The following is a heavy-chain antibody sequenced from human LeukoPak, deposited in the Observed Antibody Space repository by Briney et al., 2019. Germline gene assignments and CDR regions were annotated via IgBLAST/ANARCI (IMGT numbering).Heavy chain of an antibody. V-gene: IGHV1-69*13. CDR1: GGTFSSYA. J-gene: IGHJ6*03. D-gene: IGHD2-15*01. CDR2: IIPIFGTA. Sequence: ASVKVSCKASGGTFSSYAISWVRQAPGQGLEWMGGIIPIFGTANYAQKFQGRVTITADESTSTAYMELSSLRSEDTAVYYCARGDISYYYYYYMDVWGKGTTVTISS. CDR3: ARGDISYYYYYYMDV.